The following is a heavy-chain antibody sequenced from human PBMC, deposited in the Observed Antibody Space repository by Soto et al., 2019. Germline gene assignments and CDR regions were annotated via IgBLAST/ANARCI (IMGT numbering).Heavy chain of an antibody. CDR3: VRDKSPYSSGWHNRHFDY. CDR2: ISYDGSNK. D-gene: IGHD6-19*01. CDR1: GFTFSSYA. Sequence: QVQLVESGGGVVQPGRSLRLSCAASGFTFSSYAMHWVRQAPGKGLEWVAVISYDGSNKYYADSVKGRFTISRDNSKKXCLQMNSLRAEDTAVYYCVRDKSPYSSGWHNRHFDYWGQGTLVTVSS. J-gene: IGHJ4*02. V-gene: IGHV3-30-3*01.